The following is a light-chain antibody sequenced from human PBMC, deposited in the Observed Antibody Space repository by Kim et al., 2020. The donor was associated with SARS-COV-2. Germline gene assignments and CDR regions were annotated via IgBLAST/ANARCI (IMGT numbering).Light chain of an antibody. J-gene: IGKJ4*01. CDR3: QQSHTTPLLT. CDR2: AAS. V-gene: IGKV1-39*01. Sequence: DIQMTQSPSSLAASVGDRVTIACRASQSISTYLNWYQQKPGKAPKLLIYAASSLQSGVPSRFSGSGSGTDFTLTISSLQPEDFATYYCQQSHTTPLLTFGEGTKLEI. CDR1: QSISTY.